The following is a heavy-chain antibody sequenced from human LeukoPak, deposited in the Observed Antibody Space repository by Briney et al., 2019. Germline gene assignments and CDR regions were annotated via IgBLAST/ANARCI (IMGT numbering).Heavy chain of an antibody. CDR3: ARRPERRTDDYGDSYSFDY. J-gene: IGHJ4*02. CDR2: IYPGDSDT. Sequence: GESLKISCKGSGYSFTRYWIGWVCQMPGKGLEWMGIIYPGDSDTRYSPSFQGQVTISADKSISTAYLQWSSLKASAPAMYYCARRPERRTDDYGDSYSFDYWGQGTLVTVSS. V-gene: IGHV5-51*01. D-gene: IGHD4-17*01. CDR1: GYSFTRYW.